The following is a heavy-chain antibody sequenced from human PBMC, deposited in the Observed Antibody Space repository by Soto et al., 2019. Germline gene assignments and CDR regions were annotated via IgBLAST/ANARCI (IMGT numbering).Heavy chain of an antibody. J-gene: IGHJ4*02. Sequence: SETLSLTCTVSGGSISSCGYYWSWIRQHPGKGLEWIGYIYYSGSTYYNPSLKSRVTISVDTSENQFSLKLFSVTAADTAVYYCARTNRGLVAVAAFDYWGQGTLVTVSS. CDR1: GGSISSCGYY. CDR2: IYYSGST. D-gene: IGHD2-21*02. V-gene: IGHV4-30-4*08. CDR3: ARTNRGLVAVAAFDY.